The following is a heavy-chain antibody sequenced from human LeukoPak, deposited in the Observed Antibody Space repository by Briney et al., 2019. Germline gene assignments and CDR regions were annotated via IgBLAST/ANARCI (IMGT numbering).Heavy chain of an antibody. V-gene: IGHV4-34*01. CDR2: INHSGST. D-gene: IGHD6-19*01. CDR1: GGSFSGYY. CDR3: ARGHSSGWTSYYYGMDV. Sequence: TASETLSLTCAVYGGSFSGYYWSWIRQPPGKGLEWIGEINHSGSTNYNPSLKSRVTISVDTSKNQFSLKLSSVSAADRAVYYCARGHSSGWTSYYYGMDVWGQGTTVPVSS. J-gene: IGHJ6*02.